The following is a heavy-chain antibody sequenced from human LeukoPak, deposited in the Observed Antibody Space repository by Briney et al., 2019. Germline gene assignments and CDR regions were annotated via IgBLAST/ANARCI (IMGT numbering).Heavy chain of an antibody. CDR2: ISGSGGST. CDR1: GFTFTTYY. Sequence: GGSLRLSCAASGFTFTTYYMSWVRQAPGKGLEWVSAISGSGGSTYYADSVKGRFTISRDNSKNALYLQMNSLRAEDTAVYYCAKDSLWFLYYFDYWGQGTLVTVSS. D-gene: IGHD5-18*01. J-gene: IGHJ4*02. CDR3: AKDSLWFLYYFDY. V-gene: IGHV3-23*01.